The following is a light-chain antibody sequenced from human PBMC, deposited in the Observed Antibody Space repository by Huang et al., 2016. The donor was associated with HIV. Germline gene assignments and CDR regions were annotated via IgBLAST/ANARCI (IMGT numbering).Light chain of an antibody. CDR1: QSVGGY. V-gene: IGKV3-11*01. J-gene: IGKJ3*01. CDR3: QQRTNWPPGFT. Sequence: EIVLTQSPATLSLSPGERATLSCRASQSVGGYLAWYQQKPGPAPRLLIYDASNRATGIPARFSGSGAGTDFTLTISSLEPEDFAVYYCQQRTNWPPGFTFGPGTKVDIK. CDR2: DAS.